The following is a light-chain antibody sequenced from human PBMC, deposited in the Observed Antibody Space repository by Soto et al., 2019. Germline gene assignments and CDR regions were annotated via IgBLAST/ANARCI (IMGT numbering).Light chain of an antibody. Sequence: EIVMTQSPATLSVSPGERATLSCRASQSVSSNLGWYQQKPGQAPRLLIYGASTRATGVPARFSGSGSGTEFTLTISSLQSEDFAVYYCQQYNDWPPRYTFGQGTKVEIK. CDR1: QSVSSN. V-gene: IGKV3-15*01. CDR2: GAS. CDR3: QQYNDWPPRYT. J-gene: IGKJ2*01.